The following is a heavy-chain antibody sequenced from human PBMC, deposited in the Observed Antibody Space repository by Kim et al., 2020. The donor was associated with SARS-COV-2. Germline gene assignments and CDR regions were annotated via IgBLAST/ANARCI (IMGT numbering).Heavy chain of an antibody. J-gene: IGHJ4*02. CDR3: ARRTRLGAYCAGDCRGSFDS. Sequence: SETLSLTCTVSGDSITNGRYYWSWIRQHPGKDLEWIGYIYYSGRTYYNPSLKSRLTLSVDTSENQFSLSLTSMTAADTAVYYCARRTRLGAYCAGDCRGSFDSWGQGILVIVSS. CDR1: GDSITNGRYY. V-gene: IGHV4-31*03. D-gene: IGHD2-21*02. CDR2: IYYSGRT.